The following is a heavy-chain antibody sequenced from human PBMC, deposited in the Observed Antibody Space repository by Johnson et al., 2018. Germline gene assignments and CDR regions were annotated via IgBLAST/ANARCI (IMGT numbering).Heavy chain of an antibody. J-gene: IGHJ4*02. CDR1: GGSISSNNYY. Sequence: VQLQESGPGLLKPSETLSLTCTVSGGSISSNNYYWDWIRQPPGKGLEWIGTIYYSGSTYYNPSLKRRVTISVDTSKNQFSLRLSSVTAADTAVYYCARGTGYGLYFDYWGQGTLVTVSS. V-gene: IGHV4-39*07. D-gene: IGHD3-10*01. CDR2: IYYSGST. CDR3: ARGTGYGLYFDY.